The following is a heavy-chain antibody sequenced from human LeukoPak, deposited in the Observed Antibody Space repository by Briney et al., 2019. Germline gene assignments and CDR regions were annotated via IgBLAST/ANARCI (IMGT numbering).Heavy chain of an antibody. J-gene: IGHJ2*01. D-gene: IGHD3-22*01. Sequence: SETLSLTCTVSGGSISSYYWSWIRQPPGKGLEWIGYIYYSGSTDYNPSLKSPVTISVDTSKNQFSLKLSSVTAADTAVYYGARHSGGRDSSGEYWYFDLWGRGTLVSVSS. CDR3: ARHSGGRDSSGEYWYFDL. CDR1: GGSISSYY. V-gene: IGHV4-59*08. CDR2: IYYSGST.